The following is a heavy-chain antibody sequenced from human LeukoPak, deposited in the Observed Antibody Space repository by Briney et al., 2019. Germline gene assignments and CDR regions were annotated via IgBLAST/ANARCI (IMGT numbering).Heavy chain of an antibody. CDR1: GYTFSSYD. CDR2: IATAGDT. D-gene: IGHD3-22*01. V-gene: IGHV3-13*01. J-gene: IGHJ3*02. Sequence: GGSLRLSCAASGYTFSSYDMHWVRQVTGKGLEWVSAIATAGDTYYPGSVKGRFTISRENAKNSLYLQMNSLRAGDTAVYYCARAKGLYYDSSGYYAIDAFDIWGQGTMVTVSS. CDR3: ARAKGLYYDSSGYYAIDAFDI.